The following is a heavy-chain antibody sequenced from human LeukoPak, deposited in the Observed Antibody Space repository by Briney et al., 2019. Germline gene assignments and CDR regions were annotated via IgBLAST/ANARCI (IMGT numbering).Heavy chain of an antibody. CDR2: IYYSGST. Sequence: SETLSLTCTVSGGSISSSSYYWGWIRQPPGKGLEWIGSIYYSGSTYYNPSLKSRVTISVDTSKNQFSLKLSSVTAADTAVYYCARDFSGGASKFDYWGQGTLVTVSS. CDR3: ARDFSGGASKFDY. CDR1: GGSISSSSYY. J-gene: IGHJ4*02. D-gene: IGHD1-26*01. V-gene: IGHV4-39*07.